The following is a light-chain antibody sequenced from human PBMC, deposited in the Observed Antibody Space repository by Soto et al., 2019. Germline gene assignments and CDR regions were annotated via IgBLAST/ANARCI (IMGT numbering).Light chain of an antibody. CDR1: QGIRDD. Sequence: ALQMTQSPSSLSASVGDTVTITCRASQGIRDDVGWFQQKPGKAPKLLIYTTSSLQSGVPSRFSGNGTGTEFTLTISTLQPEDFATYYCLQDYNYPWTFGQGTKVEIK. CDR2: TTS. CDR3: LQDYNYPWT. V-gene: IGKV1-6*01. J-gene: IGKJ1*01.